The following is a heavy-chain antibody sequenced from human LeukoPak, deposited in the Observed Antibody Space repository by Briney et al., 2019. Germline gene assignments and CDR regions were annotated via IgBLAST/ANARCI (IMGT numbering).Heavy chain of an antibody. Sequence: PRASVKVSCKASGYTFTSYDINWVRQATGQGLEWMGWMNPNRGNTGYAQKFQGRVTITRNTSISTAYMELSSLRSEDTAVYYCARVDSYDFWSGYYGYYYYMDVWGKGTTVTVSS. D-gene: IGHD3-3*01. CDR2: MNPNRGNT. V-gene: IGHV1-8*03. J-gene: IGHJ6*03. CDR1: GYTFTSYD. CDR3: ARVDSYDFWSGYYGYYYYMDV.